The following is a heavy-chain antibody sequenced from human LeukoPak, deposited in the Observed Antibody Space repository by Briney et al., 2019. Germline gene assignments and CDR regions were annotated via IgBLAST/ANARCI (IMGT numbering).Heavy chain of an antibody. CDR1: GYSLSSGYY. CDR3: AKSPSRYNWNFDY. V-gene: IGHV4-38-2*01. Sequence: SETLSLTCAVSGYSLSSGYYCGSIRQPPGKGLGWIGSIYQSGNRYEKSSLKSRLTLSVDTSKNQFSLKVTSVTAADTAVYYCAKSPSRYNWNFDYWGQGILVVVSS. D-gene: IGHD1-20*01. J-gene: IGHJ4*02. CDR2: IYQSGNR.